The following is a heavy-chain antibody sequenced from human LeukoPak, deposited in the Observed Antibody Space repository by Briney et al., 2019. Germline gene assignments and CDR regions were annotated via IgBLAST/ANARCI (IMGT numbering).Heavy chain of an antibody. CDR2: IYGGGSS. CDR1: AYTVSSSY. CDR3: ARVSGWPAYLDY. J-gene: IGHJ4*02. Sequence: GGSLRLSCVASAYTVSSSYMTWVRQAPGKALVGPYVIYGGGSSYYADYVKGSFTIYRDNSKNTLYLQMNSLRAEDADVYYCARVSGWPAYLDYWGRGTLVIVTS. D-gene: IGHD6-19*01. V-gene: IGHV3-66*01.